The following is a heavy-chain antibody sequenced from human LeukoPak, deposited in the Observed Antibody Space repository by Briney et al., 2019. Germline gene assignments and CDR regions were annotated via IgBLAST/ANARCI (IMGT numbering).Heavy chain of an antibody. D-gene: IGHD1-1*01. CDR1: GFTFSSYW. CDR2: IKQDGSEK. J-gene: IGHJ4*02. Sequence: GGSLRLSCAASGFTFSSYWMSWVRQAPGKGLEWVANIKQDGSEKYYVDSVKGRFTISRDNAKNSLYLQMNSLRAEDTAVYYCARVSGRNWNDGGRLHYWGQGTLVTVSS. CDR3: ARVSGRNWNDGGRLHY. V-gene: IGHV3-7*03.